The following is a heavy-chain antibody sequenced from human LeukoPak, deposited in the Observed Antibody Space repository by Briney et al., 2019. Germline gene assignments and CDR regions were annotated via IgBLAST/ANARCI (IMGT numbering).Heavy chain of an antibody. Sequence: SETLSLTCTVSGGSISSGGYYWRWIRQPPGKGLEWIGYIYHSGSTYDNPSLKSRVTISVDRSKNQFSLKLSSVTAADTAVYYCARSTYYDFWSAPLTFDIWGQGTMVTVSS. V-gene: IGHV4-30-2*01. J-gene: IGHJ3*02. CDR2: IYHSGST. D-gene: IGHD3-3*01. CDR3: ARSTYYDFWSAPLTFDI. CDR1: GGSISSGGYY.